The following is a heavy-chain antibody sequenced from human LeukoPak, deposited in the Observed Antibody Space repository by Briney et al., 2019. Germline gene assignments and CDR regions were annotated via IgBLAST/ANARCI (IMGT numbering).Heavy chain of an antibody. J-gene: IGHJ4*02. CDR3: ARRYCSSTSCTLDY. Sequence: GGSLRLSCATSGFTFSTYEMNWVRQAPGKGLEWVSHISGSGGAIYYADSVKGRFTIPRDNAKNSLYLQMNSLRAEDTAVYYCARRYCSSTSCTLDYWGQGTLVTVSS. V-gene: IGHV3-48*03. D-gene: IGHD2-2*01. CDR2: ISGSGGAI. CDR1: GFTFSTYE.